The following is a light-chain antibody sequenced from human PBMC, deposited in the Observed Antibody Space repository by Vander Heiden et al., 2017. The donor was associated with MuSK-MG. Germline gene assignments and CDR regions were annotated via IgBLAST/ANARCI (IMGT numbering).Light chain of an antibody. J-gene: IGKJ4*01. CDR1: QDISKS. CDR2: VAS. Sequence: DIQMTQSPSSLSASVGDRVTITCRASQDISKSLAWFQHKPGKAPKLLISVASRLESGVPSRFSGSGSGTDYTLTISSLQPEDFGTFYCQQYYRPLQLTFGGGTKVEIK. CDR3: QQYYRPLQLT. V-gene: IGKV1-NL1*01.